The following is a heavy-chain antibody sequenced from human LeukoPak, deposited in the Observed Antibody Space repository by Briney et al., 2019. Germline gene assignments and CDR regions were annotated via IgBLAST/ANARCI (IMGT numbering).Heavy chain of an antibody. CDR2: IRFDGSNK. V-gene: IGHV3-30*02. CDR3: ADY. Sequence: GGSLRLSCAASGFTFSNYGVHWVRQAPAKGLEWVSFIRFDGSNKYYADSVKGRFTISRDSSKNTLYYCAKDLRSSADSKMGAADYWGQGTLVTVSS. D-gene: IGHD1-26*01. CDR1: GFTFSNYG. J-gene: IGHJ4*02.